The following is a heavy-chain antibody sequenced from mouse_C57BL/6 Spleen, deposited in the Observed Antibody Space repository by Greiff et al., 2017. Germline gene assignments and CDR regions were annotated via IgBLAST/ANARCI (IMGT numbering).Heavy chain of an antibody. CDR1: GYTFTSYW. CDR2: IYPGSGST. J-gene: IGHJ3*01. V-gene: IGHV1-55*01. D-gene: IGHD1-1*01. Sequence: VQLQQPGAELVKPGASVKMSCKASGYTFTSYWITWVKQRPGQGLEWIGDIYPGSGSTNYNEKFKSKATLTVDTSSSTAYMQLSSLTSEASAVYFCARDGGSSYSAWFAYWGQGTLVTVSA. CDR3: ARDGGSSYSAWFAY.